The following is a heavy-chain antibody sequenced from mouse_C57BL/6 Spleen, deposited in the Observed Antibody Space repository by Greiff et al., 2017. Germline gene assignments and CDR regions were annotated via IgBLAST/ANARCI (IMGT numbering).Heavy chain of an antibody. V-gene: IGHV1-50*01. CDR2: IDPSDSYT. Sequence: QVQLKQSGAELVKPGASVKLSCKASGYTFTSYWMQWVKQRPGQGLEWIGEIDPSDSYTNYNQKFKGKATLTVDTSSSTAYMQLSSLTSEDSAVYYCARIGSNYHVRYFDVWGTGTTVTVSS. D-gene: IGHD2-5*01. CDR3: ARIGSNYHVRYFDV. J-gene: IGHJ1*03. CDR1: GYTFTSYW.